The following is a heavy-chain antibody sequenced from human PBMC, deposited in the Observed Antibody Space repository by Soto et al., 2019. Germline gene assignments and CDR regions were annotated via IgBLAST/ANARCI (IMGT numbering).Heavy chain of an antibody. CDR2: IAVDGRQA. CDR3: ATKVRVTNYLYYGMDV. V-gene: IGHV3-30*03. Sequence: QVQLVESGGGVVQPGRALRLSCAASGFTFNISGMHWVRQAPGKGLEWVAVIAVDGRQAFYGDSVRGRFTISRDNSKNTLFLQMKNLTPEDTAVYYCATKVRVTNYLYYGMDVWGQGTTVTVSS. J-gene: IGHJ6*02. CDR1: GFTFNISG. D-gene: IGHD2-21*02.